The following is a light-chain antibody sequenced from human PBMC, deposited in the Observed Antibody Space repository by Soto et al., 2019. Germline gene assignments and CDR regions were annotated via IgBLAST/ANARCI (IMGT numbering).Light chain of an antibody. CDR3: CSYAGDLAL. V-gene: IGLV2-11*01. CDR2: DVS. CDR1: SSDVGGYDF. Sequence: QSALTQPRSVSGSPGQSVTISCTGTSSDVGGYDFVSWYQQHPGKAPKLMISDVSKRPSGVPDRFSGSKSGNTASLTISGLQAKDEADYYCCSYAGDLALFGGGTKVTVL. J-gene: IGLJ2*01.